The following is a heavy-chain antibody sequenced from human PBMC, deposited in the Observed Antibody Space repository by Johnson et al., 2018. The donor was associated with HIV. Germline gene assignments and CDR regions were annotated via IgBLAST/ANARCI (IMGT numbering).Heavy chain of an antibody. J-gene: IGHJ3*02. CDR1: GFTFSSYA. V-gene: IGHV3-30*04. D-gene: IGHD2-21*02. Sequence: QVQLVESGGGVVQPGRSLRLSCAASGFTFSSYAMHWVRQAPGKGLEWVAVISYAGSNKYYADSVKGRFTNPRDNAKNSLYLQMNRLRAEDTAVYYCASTCGGDCSRGDAFDIWGQGTMVTVSS. CDR2: ISYAGSNK. CDR3: ASTCGGDCSRGDAFDI.